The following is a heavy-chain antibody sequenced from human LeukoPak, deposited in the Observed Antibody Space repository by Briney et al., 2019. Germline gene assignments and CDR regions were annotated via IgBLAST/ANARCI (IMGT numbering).Heavy chain of an antibody. CDR2: ISSSSSYI. CDR1: GFPFSSYS. V-gene: IGHV3-21*01. D-gene: IGHD3-22*01. J-gene: IGHJ3*02. CDR3: ARAQTDYYDSSGYYYFDAFDI. Sequence: KPGGSLRLSCAASGFPFSSYSMNWVRQAPGKGLEWGSSISSSSSYIYYADSVKGRFTISRDNAKNSLYLQMNSLRAEDTAVYYCARAQTDYYDSSGYYYFDAFDIWGQGTMVTVSS.